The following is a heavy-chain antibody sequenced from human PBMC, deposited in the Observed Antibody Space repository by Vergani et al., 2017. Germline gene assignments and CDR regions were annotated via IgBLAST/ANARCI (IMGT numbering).Heavy chain of an antibody. V-gene: IGHV4-30-2*01. CDR3: ARASLRALVGYYYYMDV. CDR2: IFPSGNS. D-gene: IGHD3-16*02. Sequence: QLQLQESGSGLVKPSQTLSLTCAVSGDSITNGGFSWNWIRQPPGKGPEWIGYIFPSGNSDYNPSLKNRVSISLDKSKNQFSLWVNSVTAADSAVYFCARASLRALVGYYYYMDVWVKGKTVVVSS. CDR1: GDSITNGGFS. J-gene: IGHJ6*03.